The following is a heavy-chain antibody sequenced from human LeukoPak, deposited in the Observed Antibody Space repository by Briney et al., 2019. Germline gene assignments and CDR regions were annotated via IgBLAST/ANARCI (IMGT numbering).Heavy chain of an antibody. Sequence: WIRQSPGKGLEWIGEIFHSGSTKYNPSLESRVTISVDKSNHQFTLEMNSVTAADTAIYYCARDLGYYYGLDIWSRGTTVTVSS. CDR3: ARDLGYYYGLDI. V-gene: IGHV4/OR15-8*01. J-gene: IGHJ6*02. D-gene: IGHD3-16*01. CDR2: IFHSGST.